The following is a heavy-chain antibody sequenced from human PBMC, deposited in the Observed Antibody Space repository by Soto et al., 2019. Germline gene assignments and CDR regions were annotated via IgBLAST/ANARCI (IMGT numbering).Heavy chain of an antibody. J-gene: IGHJ4*02. CDR3: ARDGHRGGEGDEGNYDY. Sequence: GGSLRLSCAASGFTFSDHYMDWVRQAPGKGLEWVGRTRNKANSYTTEYAASVKGRFTISRDDSKNSLYLQMNSLKTGAAAVSYCARDGHRGGEGDEGNYDYWGQGTLVTVSS. CDR1: GFTFSDHY. D-gene: IGHD1-7*01. V-gene: IGHV3-72*01. CDR2: TRNKANSYTT.